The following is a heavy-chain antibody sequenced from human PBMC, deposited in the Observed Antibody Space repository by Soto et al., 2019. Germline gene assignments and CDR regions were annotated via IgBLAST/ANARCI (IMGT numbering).Heavy chain of an antibody. CDR1: GYTFINYG. CDR2: ISAYNGNT. CDR3: ARDLNEWLAGGGALDI. J-gene: IGHJ3*02. V-gene: IGHV1-18*01. Sequence: APVKVSCKASGYTFINYGISWVRLAPVQGLEWRGRISAYNGNTNYAQKLQRRVTMTTDTSTSIVYMELSSVRSDDTAVYYCARDLNEWLAGGGALDIWGQGTMVTVS. D-gene: IGHD6-19*01.